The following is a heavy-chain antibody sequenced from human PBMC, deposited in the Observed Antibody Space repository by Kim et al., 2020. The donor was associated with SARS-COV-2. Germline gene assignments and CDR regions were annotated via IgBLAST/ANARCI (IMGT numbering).Heavy chain of an antibody. J-gene: IGHJ4*02. Sequence: GGSLRLSCAASGFTFSSYEMNWVRQAPGKGLEWVSYISSSGSTIYYADSVKGRFTISRDNAKNSLYLQMNSLRAEDTAVYYCARGGTLRSLPYWGQGTLVTVSS. CDR2: ISSSGSTI. D-gene: IGHD3-3*01. CDR3: ARGGTLRSLPY. CDR1: GFTFSSYE. V-gene: IGHV3-48*03.